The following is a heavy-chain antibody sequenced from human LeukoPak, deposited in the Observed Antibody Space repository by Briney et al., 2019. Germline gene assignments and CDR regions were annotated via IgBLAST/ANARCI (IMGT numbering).Heavy chain of an antibody. V-gene: IGHV3-74*01. D-gene: IGHD1-14*01. J-gene: IGHJ3*02. CDR3: AGEEGRTDAFDI. CDR2: IASDGSST. CDR1: GFTFSSYW. Sequence: GGSLRLSCAASGFTFSSYWMNWVRQAPGKGLVWVSRIASDGSSTTYADSVKGRFSISRDNAKNTLYLQMNSLRVEDTAVYYCAGEEGRTDAFDIWGQGTMVTVSS.